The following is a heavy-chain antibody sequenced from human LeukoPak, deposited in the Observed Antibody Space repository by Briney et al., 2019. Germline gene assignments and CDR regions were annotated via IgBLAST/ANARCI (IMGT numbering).Heavy chain of an antibody. CDR2: ISGSGGST. V-gene: IGHV3-23*01. CDR3: AKGSAVGRPYYFDS. Sequence: RPGGSLRLSCAASGFTFSSYAMSWVRQAPGKGPEWVSAISGSGGSTYYADSVKGRFTISRDNSKNTLYLQMNSLRAEDTAVYYCAKGSAVGRPYYFDSWGQGTLVTVSS. J-gene: IGHJ4*02. CDR1: GFTFSSYA. D-gene: IGHD6-6*01.